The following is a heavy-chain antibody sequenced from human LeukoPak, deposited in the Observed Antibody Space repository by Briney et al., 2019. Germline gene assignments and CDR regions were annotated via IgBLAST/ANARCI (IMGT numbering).Heavy chain of an antibody. Sequence: SETLSLTCTVSGGSISGYYWSWIRQPAGKGLEWIGRIYTSGSTNYNPSLKSRVTMSVDTSKNQFSLKLSPVTAADTAVYYCAREGDSGYVELDSWGQGTLVTVSS. D-gene: IGHD5-12*01. CDR2: IYTSGST. J-gene: IGHJ4*02. CDR1: GGSISGYY. CDR3: AREGDSGYVELDS. V-gene: IGHV4-4*07.